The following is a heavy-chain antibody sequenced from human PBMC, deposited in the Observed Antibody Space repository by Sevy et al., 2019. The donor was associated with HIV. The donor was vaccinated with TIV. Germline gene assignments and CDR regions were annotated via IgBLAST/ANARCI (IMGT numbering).Heavy chain of an antibody. CDR2: IKQDGSEK. Sequence: GGSLRLSCAASGFGFSSYWVSWVRQTPGKGLEWVANIKQDGSEKNYVDSVKGPITISRDNAKNSLYLEMNSLRAEDAAVYFCARDRRTYYYDNSGYADYWGQGTLVTVSS. V-gene: IGHV3-7*01. D-gene: IGHD3-22*01. J-gene: IGHJ4*02. CDR3: ARDRRTYYYDNSGYADY. CDR1: GFGFSSYW.